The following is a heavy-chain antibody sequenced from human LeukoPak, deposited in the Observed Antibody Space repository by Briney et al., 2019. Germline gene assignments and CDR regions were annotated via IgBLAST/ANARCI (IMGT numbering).Heavy chain of an antibody. Sequence: ASVKVSCKASGYTFTSYGISWVRQAPGQGLEWMGWISAYNGNTNYAQKLQGRVTMTTDTSTSTAYMELRSLRSDDTAVYYCARSCEYDSSGGDWFDPWGQGTLVTVSS. J-gene: IGHJ5*02. CDR3: ARSCEYDSSGGDWFDP. D-gene: IGHD3-22*01. V-gene: IGHV1-18*01. CDR2: ISAYNGNT. CDR1: GYTFTSYG.